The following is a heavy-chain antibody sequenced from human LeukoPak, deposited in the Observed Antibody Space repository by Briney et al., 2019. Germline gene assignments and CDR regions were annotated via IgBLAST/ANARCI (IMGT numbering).Heavy chain of an antibody. CDR1: GFTFSSYS. CDR3: ARGGTIFGVQDYYYMDV. D-gene: IGHD3-3*01. J-gene: IGHJ6*03. Sequence: GGSLRLSCAASGFTFSSYSMNWVRQAPGKGLEWVSYISSSSSTIYYADSVKGRFTVSRDNAKNSLYLQMNSLRAEDTAVYYCARGGTIFGVQDYYYMDVWGKGTTVTVSS. V-gene: IGHV3-48*01. CDR2: ISSSSSTI.